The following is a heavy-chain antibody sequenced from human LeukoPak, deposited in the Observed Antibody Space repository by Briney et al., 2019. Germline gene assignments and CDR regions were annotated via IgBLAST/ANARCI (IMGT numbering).Heavy chain of an antibody. V-gene: IGHV4-4*07. CDR3: AELEPPSAFDI. D-gene: IGHD1-1*01. CDR1: GGSISSYY. CDR2: IYTSGST. J-gene: IGHJ3*02. Sequence: KSSETLSLTCTVSGGSISSYYWSWIRQPAGKGLEWIGRIYTSGSTNYNPSLKSRVTISVDTSKNQFSLKLSSVTAADTAVYYCAELEPPSAFDIWGQGTMVTVSS.